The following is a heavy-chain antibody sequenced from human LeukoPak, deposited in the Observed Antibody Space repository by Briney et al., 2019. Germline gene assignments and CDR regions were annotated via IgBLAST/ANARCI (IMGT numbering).Heavy chain of an antibody. CDR3: ASSYGSGSYYNKLPYYYYYYGMDV. J-gene: IGHJ6*02. CDR1: GYTFTSYD. D-gene: IGHD3-10*01. Sequence: ASVKVSCKASGYTFTSYDINWARQATGQGLEWIGWMNPNSGNTGYAQKFQGRVTMTRNTSISTAYMELSSLRSEDAAVYYCASSYGSGSYYNKLPYYYYYYGMDVWGQGTTVTVSS. CDR2: MNPNSGNT. V-gene: IGHV1-8*01.